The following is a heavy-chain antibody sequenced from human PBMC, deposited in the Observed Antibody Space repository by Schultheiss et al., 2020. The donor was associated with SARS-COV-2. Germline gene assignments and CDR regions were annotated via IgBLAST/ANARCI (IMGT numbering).Heavy chain of an antibody. CDR3: AKDYCGGDCYLGHGMDV. CDR1: GFTFSSYG. Sequence: GGSLRLSCAASGFTFSSYGMHWVRQAPGKGLKWVAVISYDGSNKYYADSVKGRFTISRDNSKNTLYLQMNSLRAEDTAVYYCAKDYCGGDCYLGHGMDVWGQGTTVTVSS. V-gene: IGHV3-30*18. D-gene: IGHD2-21*01. J-gene: IGHJ6*02. CDR2: ISYDGSNK.